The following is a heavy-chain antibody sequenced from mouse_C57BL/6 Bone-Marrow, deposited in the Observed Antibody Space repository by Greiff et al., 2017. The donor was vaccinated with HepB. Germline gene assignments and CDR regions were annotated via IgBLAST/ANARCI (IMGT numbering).Heavy chain of an antibody. CDR2: IWGDGST. D-gene: IGHD1-1*01. CDR3: ATITTVVAEGYYAMDY. Sequence: VHLVESGPGLVAPSQSLSITCTVSGFSLTSYGVSWVRQPPGKGLEWLGVIWGDGSTNYHSALISRLSISKDNSKSQVFLKLNSLQTDDTATYYCATITTVVAEGYYAMDYWGQGTSVTVSS. CDR1: GFSLTSYG. J-gene: IGHJ4*01. V-gene: IGHV2-3*01.